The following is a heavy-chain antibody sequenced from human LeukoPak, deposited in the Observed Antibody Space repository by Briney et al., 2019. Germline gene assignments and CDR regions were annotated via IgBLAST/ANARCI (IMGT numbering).Heavy chain of an antibody. Sequence: GGSLRLSCAASGFTFSSYAMSWVRQAPGKGLEWVSVISDSGGYTYYADSVKGRFTISRDNSKNTLYPQMNSLRAEDTAVYYCAKAYCSSNRCYFFDYWGQGTLVTVSS. CDR3: AKAYCSSNRCYFFDY. J-gene: IGHJ4*02. V-gene: IGHV3-23*01. CDR2: ISDSGGYT. CDR1: GFTFSSYA. D-gene: IGHD2-2*01.